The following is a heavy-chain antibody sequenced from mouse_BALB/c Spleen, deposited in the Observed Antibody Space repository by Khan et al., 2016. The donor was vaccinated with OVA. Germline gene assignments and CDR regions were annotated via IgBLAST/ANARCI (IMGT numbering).Heavy chain of an antibody. J-gene: IGHJ2*01. CDR3: ARRGLRWDFDY. Sequence: VQLHESGAELAKPGASVKMSCKASGYTFTNYWMNWVKQRPGQGLEWIGYINPSTGYTEDNQKFKDKATLTADKSSSTAYMQLSSLTSEDSAVYYCARRGLRWDFDYWGQGTTLTVSS. V-gene: IGHV1-7*01. CDR1: GYTFTNYW. CDR2: INPSTGYT. D-gene: IGHD1-1*01.